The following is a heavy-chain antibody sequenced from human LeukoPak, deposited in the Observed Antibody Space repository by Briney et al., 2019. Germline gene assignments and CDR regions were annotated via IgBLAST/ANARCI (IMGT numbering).Heavy chain of an antibody. CDR2: INSDGTYT. CDR3: ARDLSHTFDY. CDR1: GFAFSSSW. Sequence: GGSLRLSCAASGFAFSSSWMLWVRQAQGKGLVWVSRINSDGTYTNYADSVKGRFTISRDNAKNTLYLQMISLRAEDTAVYYCARDLSHTFDYWGQGTLVTVSS. J-gene: IGHJ4*02. V-gene: IGHV3-74*01.